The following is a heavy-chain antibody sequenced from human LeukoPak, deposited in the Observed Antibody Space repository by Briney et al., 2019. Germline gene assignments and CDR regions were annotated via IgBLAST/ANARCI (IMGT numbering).Heavy chain of an antibody. CDR2: INPNSGNT. CDR1: GHTFTSYD. CDR3: ARGMGVLVPAATWFDP. Sequence: ASVKVSCKASGHTFTSYDINWVRQATGQRLECRGWINPNSGNTGYAKKVQGRVTMTRNTSISRAYMELSSMRSEDTAVYYCARGMGVLVPAATWFDPWGQGTLVTVSS. V-gene: IGHV1-8*01. D-gene: IGHD2-2*01. J-gene: IGHJ5*02.